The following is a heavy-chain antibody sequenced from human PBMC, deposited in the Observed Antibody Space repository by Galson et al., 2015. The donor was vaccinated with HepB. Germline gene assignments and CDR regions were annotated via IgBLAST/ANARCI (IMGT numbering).Heavy chain of an antibody. CDR2: VSHDGDGKDYAV. CDR3: ARAHTAAAFDY. CDR1: GFTFSGYA. Sequence: SLRLSCAASGFTFSGYAMHWVRQAPGKGLEWVALVSHDGDGKDYAVDYAESVKGRFTISRDNSRTTVYLQMNTLRAEDTATYYCARAHTAAAFDYWGQGTLAIVSS. V-gene: IGHV3-30-3*01. J-gene: IGHJ4*02. D-gene: IGHD2-2*02.